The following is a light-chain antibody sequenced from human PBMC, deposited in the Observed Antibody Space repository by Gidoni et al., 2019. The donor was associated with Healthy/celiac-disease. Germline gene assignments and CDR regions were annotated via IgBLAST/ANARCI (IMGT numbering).Light chain of an antibody. CDR1: KLGDKY. CDR3: QAWDSSTAVV. V-gene: IGLV3-1*01. Sequence: SYGLTHPPQVPVSPGQTASITCSGDKLGDKYACWYQQKPGQSPVLVIYQDSKRPSGIPERFSGSNSGNTATLTISGTQAMDEADYYCQAWDSSTAVVFGGGTKLTVL. J-gene: IGLJ2*01. CDR2: QDS.